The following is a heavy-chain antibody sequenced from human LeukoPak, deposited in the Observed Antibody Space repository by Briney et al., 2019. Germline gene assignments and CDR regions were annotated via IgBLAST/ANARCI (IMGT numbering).Heavy chain of an antibody. CDR2: MRYDGSNK. D-gene: IGHD3-10*01. CDR1: GFTFSSYG. V-gene: IGHV3-30*02. CDR3: ANPFGVMVRGVNFDY. J-gene: IGHJ4*02. Sequence: PGGSLRLSCAASGFTFSSYGMHWVRQAPGKGLEWVAFMRYDGSNKYYADSVKGRFTISRDNSKNTLYLQMNSLRAEDTAVYYCANPFGVMVRGVNFDYWGQGTLVTVSS.